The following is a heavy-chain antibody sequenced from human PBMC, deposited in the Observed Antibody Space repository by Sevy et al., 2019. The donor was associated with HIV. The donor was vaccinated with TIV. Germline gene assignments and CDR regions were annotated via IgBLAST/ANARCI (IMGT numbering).Heavy chain of an antibody. V-gene: IGHV3-21*01. CDR2: INSISTYI. D-gene: IGHD3-22*01. CDR3: ARGPDYYDSSGYYYQ. J-gene: IGHJ4*02. Sequence: GGSLRLSCAASGFTFSSYSMHWVRQAPGKGLEWVSSINSISTYIYNADSVKGRFTISRDKAKNSLYLQMNSLRAEDTAVYYCARGPDYYDSSGYYYQWGQGTLVTVSS. CDR1: GFTFSSYS.